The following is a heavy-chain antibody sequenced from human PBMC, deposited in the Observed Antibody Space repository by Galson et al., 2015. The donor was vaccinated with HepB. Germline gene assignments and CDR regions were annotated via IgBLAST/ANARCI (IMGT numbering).Heavy chain of an antibody. Sequence: SLRLSCAASGFTFSSYSMNWVRQAPGKGLEWVSSISSSSSYIYYADSVKGRFTISRDNAKNSLHLQMNSLRAEDTAVYYCARGGRSSGWYYFDYWGQGTLVTVSS. D-gene: IGHD6-19*01. CDR1: GFTFSSYS. CDR2: ISSSSSYI. CDR3: ARGGRSSGWYYFDY. J-gene: IGHJ4*02. V-gene: IGHV3-21*01.